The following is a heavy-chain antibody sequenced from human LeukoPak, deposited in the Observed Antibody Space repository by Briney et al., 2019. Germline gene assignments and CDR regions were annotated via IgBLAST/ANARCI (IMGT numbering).Heavy chain of an antibody. CDR2: INPNSGGT. CDR1: GYTFTGYY. CDR3: ARVNNPPHAGYYYYGMDV. V-gene: IGHV1-2*02. Sequence: ASVKVSCTASGYTFTGYYMHWVRQAPGQGLEWMGWINPNSGGTNYAQKFQGRVTMTRDTSISTAYMELSRLRSDDTAVYYCARVNNPPHAGYYYYGMDVWAKGPRSSSP. D-gene: IGHD1-1*01. J-gene: IGHJ6*02.